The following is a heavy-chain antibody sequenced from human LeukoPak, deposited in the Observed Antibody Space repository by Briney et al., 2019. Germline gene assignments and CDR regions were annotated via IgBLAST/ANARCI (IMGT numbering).Heavy chain of an antibody. V-gene: IGHV4-38-2*02. CDR3: ARLRYSSSWYLDY. J-gene: IGHJ4*02. CDR2: IYHSGST. Sequence: SETLSLTCTVSGYSISSGYYWGWIRQPQGQGLEWIGIIYHSGSTYYNPSLKSRVTISVDTSKNQFSLKLSSVTAADTAVYYCARLRYSSSWYLDYWGQGTLVTVSS. D-gene: IGHD6-13*01. CDR1: GYSISSGYY.